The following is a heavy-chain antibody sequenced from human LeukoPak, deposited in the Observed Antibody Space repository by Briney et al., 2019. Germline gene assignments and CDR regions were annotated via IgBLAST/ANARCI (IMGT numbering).Heavy chain of an antibody. CDR2: IYYSGST. D-gene: IGHD2-2*01. Sequence: SETLSLTCTVSGGSISSYYWSWIRQPPGKGLEWIGYIYYSGSTNYNPSLKSRVTISVDTSKNQFSLKLSSVTAADTAVYYCARGMRRYCSSTSCPYKTSALDIWGQGTMVTVSS. J-gene: IGHJ3*02. CDR1: GGSISSYY. V-gene: IGHV4-59*12. CDR3: ARGMRRYCSSTSCPYKTSALDI.